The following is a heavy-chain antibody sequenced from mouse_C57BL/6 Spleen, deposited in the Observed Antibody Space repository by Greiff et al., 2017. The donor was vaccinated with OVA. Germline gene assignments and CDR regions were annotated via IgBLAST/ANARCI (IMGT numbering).Heavy chain of an antibody. Sequence: VQLQQSGAELVRPGASVTLSCKASGYTFTDYEMHWVKQTPVHGLEWIGAIDPETGGTAYNQKFKGKAILTADKSSSTAYMELRSLTSEDSAVYYCTRKVYGSSYDWYFDVWGTGTTVTVSS. CDR2: IDPETGGT. CDR1: GYTFTDYE. V-gene: IGHV1-15*01. D-gene: IGHD1-1*01. J-gene: IGHJ1*03. CDR3: TRKVYGSSYDWYFDV.